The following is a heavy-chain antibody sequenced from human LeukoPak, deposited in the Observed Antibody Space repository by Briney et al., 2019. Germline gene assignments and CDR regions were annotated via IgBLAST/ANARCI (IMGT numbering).Heavy chain of an antibody. Sequence: SQTLSLTCTVSGGSISSGGYYWSWIRQHPGKGLEWIGYIYYSGSTYYNPSLKSRVPISVDTSKNQFSLKLSSVTAADTAVYYCARDHAYYYGMDVWGQGTTVTVSS. CDR3: ARDHAYYYGMDV. J-gene: IGHJ6*02. CDR2: IYYSGST. V-gene: IGHV4-31*03. CDR1: GGSISSGGYY.